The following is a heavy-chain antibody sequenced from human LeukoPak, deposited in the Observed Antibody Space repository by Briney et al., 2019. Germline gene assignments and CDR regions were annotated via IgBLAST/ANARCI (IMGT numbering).Heavy chain of an antibody. Sequence: GGSLRLSCAASGLTFSNYWMHWVRQAPGKGLVWFSRINSDGINTSYADSVKGRFTISRDNAKNTLNLQMNSLRAEDTALYYCAKGRGVAFDYWGQGTLVTVSS. V-gene: IGHV3-74*01. D-gene: IGHD3-10*01. CDR1: GLTFSNYW. CDR3: AKGRGVAFDY. CDR2: INSDGINT. J-gene: IGHJ4*02.